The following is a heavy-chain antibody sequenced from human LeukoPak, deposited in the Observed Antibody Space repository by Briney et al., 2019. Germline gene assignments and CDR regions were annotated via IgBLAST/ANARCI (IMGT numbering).Heavy chain of an antibody. CDR2: ISYDGINK. D-gene: IGHD3-22*01. V-gene: IGHV3-30-3*01. CDR1: GFXFSNYA. J-gene: IGHJ3*02. CDR3: ARAPMSYDSSGFGGAFDI. Sequence: GGSLRLSCGASGFXFSNYAMHWVRQAPGKGQEGLAVISYDGINKYYADSVKGRFTISRDNSKNTMYLQMNSLRAEDTAMYYCARAPMSYDSSGFGGAFDIWGQGTMATVSS.